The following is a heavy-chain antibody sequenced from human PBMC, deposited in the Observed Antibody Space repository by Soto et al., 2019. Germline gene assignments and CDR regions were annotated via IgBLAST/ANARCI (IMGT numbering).Heavy chain of an antibody. CDR3: ARAYHGDYFDY. D-gene: IGHD4-17*01. Sequence: QVQLVESGGGVVQPGRSLRLSCAASGFTFSSYAMHWVRQAPGKGLEWVAVISYDGSNKYYADSVKGRFTISRDNSKNTLYLQMNSLRAEDTAVYYRARAYHGDYFDYWGQGTLVTVSS. CDR1: GFTFSSYA. CDR2: ISYDGSNK. V-gene: IGHV3-30-3*01. J-gene: IGHJ4*02.